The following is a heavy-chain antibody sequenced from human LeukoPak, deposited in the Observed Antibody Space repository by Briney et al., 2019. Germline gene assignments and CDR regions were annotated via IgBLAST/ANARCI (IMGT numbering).Heavy chain of an antibody. V-gene: IGHV3-53*01. D-gene: IGHD2-21*01. CDR3: ARGRSVVPIDY. Sequence: GGSLRLSCAASGFTFSSNYMSWVRQAPGKGLEWVSVIYSGGSTYYADSVKGRFTISRDNSKNTLYLQMNSLRAEDTAVYYCARGRSVVPIDYWGQGTLVTVSS. J-gene: IGHJ4*02. CDR1: GFTFSSNY. CDR2: IYSGGST.